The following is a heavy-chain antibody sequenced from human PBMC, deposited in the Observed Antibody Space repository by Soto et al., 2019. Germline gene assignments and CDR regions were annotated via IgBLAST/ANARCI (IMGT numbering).Heavy chain of an antibody. D-gene: IGHD5-18*01. CDR2: INPNSGGT. J-gene: IGHJ4*02. Sequence: QVPLVQSGAEVKKPGASVKVSCKASGYTFTGYYMHWVRQAPGQGLEWMGWINPNSGGTNYAQKFQGWVTMTRDTSISTAYMELSRLRSDDTAVDYCARDPGYSYGQGFDYWGQGTLVTVSS. V-gene: IGHV1-2*04. CDR1: GYTFTGYY. CDR3: ARDPGYSYGQGFDY.